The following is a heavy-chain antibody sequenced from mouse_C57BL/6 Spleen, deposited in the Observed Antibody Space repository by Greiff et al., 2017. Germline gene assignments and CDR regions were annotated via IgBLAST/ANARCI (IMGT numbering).Heavy chain of an antibody. J-gene: IGHJ4*01. CDR3: ARRYYVSSYYYAMDY. CDR1: GFTFSDYG. D-gene: IGHD1-1*01. CDR2: ISSGSSTI. V-gene: IGHV5-17*01. Sequence: EVQVVESGGGLVKPGGSLKLSCAASGFTFSDYGMHWVRQAPEKGLEWVAYISSGSSTIYYADTVKGRFTISRDNAKTTLFLQMTSLRSEDTARYYCARRYYVSSYYYAMDYWVKETSATVSS.